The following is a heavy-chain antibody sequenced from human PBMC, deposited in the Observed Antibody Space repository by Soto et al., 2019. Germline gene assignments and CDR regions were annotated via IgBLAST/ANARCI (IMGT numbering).Heavy chain of an antibody. CDR3: ARATHYDFWSGYYTGWFDP. J-gene: IGHJ5*02. V-gene: IGHV1-24*01. Sequence: ASVKVSCKISGHTLTEFSIHWVRQAPGKGLEWMGGFDPEGGEAIYAQKWHGRVTVTEDTVTDTAYMELSGLKSDDTAVYYCARATHYDFWSGYYTGWFDPWGQGTLVTVSS. CDR2: FDPEGGEA. CDR1: GHTLTEFS. D-gene: IGHD3-3*01.